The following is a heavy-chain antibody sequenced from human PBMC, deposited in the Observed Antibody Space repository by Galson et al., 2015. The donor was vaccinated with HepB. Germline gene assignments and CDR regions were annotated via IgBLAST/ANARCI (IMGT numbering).Heavy chain of an antibody. D-gene: IGHD2-8*02. Sequence: CAISGDSVSNNLASWNWIRQSPSRGLEWLGRAYYRSTWYNEYAVFVRGRISINPDTSKNQISLQLNSVTPEDTAVYHCARSTGGGFDFWNQGTLVTVAS. CDR2: AYYRSTWYN. CDR1: GDSVSNNLAS. CDR3: ARSTGGGFDF. J-gene: IGHJ4*02. V-gene: IGHV6-1*01.